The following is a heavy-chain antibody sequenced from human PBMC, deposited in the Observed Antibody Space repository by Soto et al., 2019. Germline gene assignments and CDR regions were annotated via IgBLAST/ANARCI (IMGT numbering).Heavy chain of an antibody. J-gene: IGHJ2*01. Sequence: ASVKVSCKASGYTFTNYAIDWVRQAPGQRLEWMGWINAGNGNTKYSQKFQGRVTITRDTSASTAYMELSSLRSEDTAVYYCARGGSLYWYFDLWGRGTLVTVSS. D-gene: IGHD1-26*01. V-gene: IGHV1-3*01. CDR2: INAGNGNT. CDR1: GYTFTNYA. CDR3: ARGGSLYWYFDL.